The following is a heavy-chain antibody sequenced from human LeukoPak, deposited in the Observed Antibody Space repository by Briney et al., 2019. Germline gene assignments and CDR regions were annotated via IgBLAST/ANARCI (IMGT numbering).Heavy chain of an antibody. Sequence: GGSLRLSCAASGFTFSSYAMSWVRQAPGKGLEWVSSIVSGGSGTYSAVSVRGRFTISRDNSNNTLYLQMNSLRAEDTAVYYCAREVGAQYYFDYWGQGTLVTVSS. V-gene: IGHV3-23*01. CDR2: IVSGGSGT. CDR1: GFTFSSYA. D-gene: IGHD1-26*01. J-gene: IGHJ4*02. CDR3: AREVGAQYYFDY.